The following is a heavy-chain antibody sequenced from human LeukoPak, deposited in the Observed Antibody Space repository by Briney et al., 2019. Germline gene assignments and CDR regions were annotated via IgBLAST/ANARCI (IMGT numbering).Heavy chain of an antibody. Sequence: ASVKVSCKASGYTFTSYDINWVRQATGQGLEWMGWMNPNSGNTGYAQKFQGRVTMTRNTSISTAYMELSSLRSEDTAVYYCARDLLTGYSSSWYWFDPWGQGTLVTVSS. V-gene: IGHV1-8*01. CDR2: MNPNSGNT. D-gene: IGHD6-13*01. J-gene: IGHJ5*02. CDR1: GYTFTSYD. CDR3: ARDLLTGYSSSWYWFDP.